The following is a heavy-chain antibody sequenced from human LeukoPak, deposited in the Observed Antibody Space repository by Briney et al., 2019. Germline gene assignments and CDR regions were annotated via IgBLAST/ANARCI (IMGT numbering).Heavy chain of an antibody. Sequence: ASVKVSCKASGYTFTGYYMHWVRQAPGQGLEWMGWINPNSGGTNYAQKFQGRVTMTRDMSTSTVYMELSSLRSEDTAVYYCARDLTPYYYDSSGYLGGGAFDIWGQGTMVTVSS. CDR1: GYTFTGYY. CDR3: ARDLTPYYYDSSGYLGGGAFDI. V-gene: IGHV1-2*02. CDR2: INPNSGGT. D-gene: IGHD3-22*01. J-gene: IGHJ3*02.